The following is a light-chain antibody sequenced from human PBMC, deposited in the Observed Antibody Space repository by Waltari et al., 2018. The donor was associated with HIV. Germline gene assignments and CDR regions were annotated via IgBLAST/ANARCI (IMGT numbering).Light chain of an antibody. CDR2: EVN. V-gene: IGLV2-8*01. Sequence: QPALTQPPSASGSPGQSVTISCTGTSSDVGGAKYVSWYQQHPGKAPKLMIYEVNKRPSGVPDRFSGSKSANTASLTVSGLQADDEADYYCNSDAGSNNWVFGGGTKLTVL. CDR3: NSDAGSNNWV. CDR1: SSDVGGAKY. J-gene: IGLJ3*02.